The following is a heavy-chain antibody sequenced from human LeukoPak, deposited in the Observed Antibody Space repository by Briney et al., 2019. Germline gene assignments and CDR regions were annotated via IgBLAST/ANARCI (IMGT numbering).Heavy chain of an antibody. J-gene: IGHJ6*03. Sequence: ASVKVSCKASGYTFTSYGISWVRQAPGQGLEWMGWISAYNGNTNYAQKLQGRVTMTTDTSTSTAYMELRSLRSDDTAVYYCARVVYGSGSYADYYYYYYMDVWGKGTTVTISS. V-gene: IGHV1-18*01. CDR2: ISAYNGNT. CDR3: ARVVYGSGSYADYYYYYYMDV. CDR1: GYTFTSYG. D-gene: IGHD3-10*01.